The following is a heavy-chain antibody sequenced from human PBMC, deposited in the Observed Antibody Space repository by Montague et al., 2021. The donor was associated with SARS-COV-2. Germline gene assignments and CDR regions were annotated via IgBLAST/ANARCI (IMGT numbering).Heavy chain of an antibody. D-gene: IGHD3-9*01. CDR3: ARGRPVQGSFRHFDSISSGALDI. J-gene: IGHJ3*02. CDR1: RGSFSNYY. CDR2: INQGGAP. V-gene: IGHV4-34*01. Sequence: SETLSLTCAVSRGSFSNYYWTWIRQSPGKGLEWIGEINQGGAPNYTPSXXSRVTIPLDTSKKQISLNLNSVTVADTAVFFCARGRPVQGSFRHFDSISSGALDIWAQGALVIISS.